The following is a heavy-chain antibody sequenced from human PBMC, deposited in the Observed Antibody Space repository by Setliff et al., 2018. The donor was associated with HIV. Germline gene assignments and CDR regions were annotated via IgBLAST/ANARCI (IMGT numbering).Heavy chain of an antibody. J-gene: IGHJ4*02. Sequence: SSETLSLTCTVSGGSIKSSSYYWGWIRQPPGKGLEWIGSIYYSGNTYYNPSLKSRVTISVDTSKNQFSLRLSSVTAADTAVYYCARLSDTAMASFDSWGQGILVTVSS. CDR1: GGSIKSSSYY. CDR2: IYYSGNT. CDR3: ARLSDTAMASFDS. D-gene: IGHD5-18*01. V-gene: IGHV4-39*07.